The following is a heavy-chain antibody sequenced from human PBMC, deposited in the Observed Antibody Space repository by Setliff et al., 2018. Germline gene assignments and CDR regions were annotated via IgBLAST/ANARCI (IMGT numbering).Heavy chain of an antibody. D-gene: IGHD4-4*01. Sequence: GGSLRLSCVTSGFAFTSYDMTWVRQAPGKGLEWVASINNGGVSTDYTDSVKGRFTISRDNTRNTLYLQMKSLRAEDTAIYYCATSTITTYYFDYWGHGTLVTVSS. CDR1: GFAFTSYD. CDR2: INNGGVST. V-gene: IGHV3-23*01. CDR3: ATSTITTYYFDY. J-gene: IGHJ4*01.